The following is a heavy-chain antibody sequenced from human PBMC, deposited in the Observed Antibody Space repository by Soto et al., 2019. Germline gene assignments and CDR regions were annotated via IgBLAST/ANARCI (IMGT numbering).Heavy chain of an antibody. CDR2: VIPNLGVT. Sequence: QVQLVQSGAEVKKPGSSVKVSCKASGGTLSSYTFSWVRQAPGQGLEWMGRVIPNLGVTNYAKKFQGRFKIVVDTTTSTAYMELKRLRYEDPAVYYLARDKGYCSDTSCPDFDYWGQGTLVTVSS. V-gene: IGHV1-69*08. D-gene: IGHD2-15*01. J-gene: IGHJ4*02. CDR1: GGTLSSYT. CDR3: ARDKGYCSDTSCPDFDY.